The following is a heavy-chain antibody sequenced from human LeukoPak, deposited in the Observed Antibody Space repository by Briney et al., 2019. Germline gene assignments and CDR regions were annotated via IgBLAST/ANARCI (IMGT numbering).Heavy chain of an antibody. CDR3: ASTLRYFDWSFGEFDY. V-gene: IGHV3-23*01. J-gene: IGHJ4*02. CDR1: GFTFSSYA. D-gene: IGHD3-9*01. Sequence: GGSLRLSCAASGFTFSSYAMSWVRQAPGKGLEWVSAISGSGGSAYYADSVKGRFTISRDNSKNTLYLQMNSLRAEDTAVYYCASTLRYFDWSFGEFDYWGQGTLVTVSS. CDR2: ISGSGGSA.